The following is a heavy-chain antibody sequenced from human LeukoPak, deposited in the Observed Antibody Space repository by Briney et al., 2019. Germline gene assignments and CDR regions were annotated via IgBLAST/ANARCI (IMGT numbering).Heavy chain of an antibody. D-gene: IGHD1-26*01. CDR2: MNPNSGNT. V-gene: IGHV1-8*01. CDR3: ARSGRGTYYYFDL. CDR1: GYTFTSYD. J-gene: IGHJ4*02. Sequence: ASVKVSCKASGYTFTSYDINWVRQATGQGLEWMGWMNPNSGNTGYAQKFQGRVTMTTDTSTGTAYMDLRNLRFDDTAVYFCARSGRGTYYYFDLWGQGTLVTVSS.